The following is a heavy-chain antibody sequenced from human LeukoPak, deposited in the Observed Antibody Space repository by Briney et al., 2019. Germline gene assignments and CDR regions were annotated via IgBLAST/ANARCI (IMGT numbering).Heavy chain of an antibody. CDR1: GFTFSNYW. CDR3: ARGGGMRSWYDFDY. CDR2: IKEAGSEK. D-gene: IGHD6-13*01. J-gene: IGHJ4*02. V-gene: IGHV3-7*04. Sequence: GGSLRPSCAASGFTFSNYWMSWVRQAPGKGLEFMANIKEAGSEKYYVDSVKGRFTISRDNDKNLVHLQMNSLRAEDTAVYYCARGGGMRSWYDFDYWGRGTLVTVSS.